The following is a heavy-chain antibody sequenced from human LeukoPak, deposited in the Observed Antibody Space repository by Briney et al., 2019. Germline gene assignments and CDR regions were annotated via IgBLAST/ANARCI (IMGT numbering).Heavy chain of an antibody. CDR2: IDYSGST. J-gene: IGHJ4*02. Sequence: SETLSLTCTVSGGSIHTYYWSWIRQSPGKGLEWIGYIDYSGSTNYNPSLRSRVTMSIDTSKKQFSLKLTSVTAADTAVYYRARAGHNGYEIDYWGQGTLLTVSS. CDR3: ARAGHNGYEIDY. CDR1: GGSIHTYY. V-gene: IGHV4-59*01. D-gene: IGHD5-12*01.